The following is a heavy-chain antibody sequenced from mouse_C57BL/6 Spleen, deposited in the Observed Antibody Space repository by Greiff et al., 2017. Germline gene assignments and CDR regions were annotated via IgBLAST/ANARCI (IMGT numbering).Heavy chain of an antibody. J-gene: IGHJ1*03. Sequence: QVQLQPPGAELVKPGASVKLSCKASGYTFTSYWMHWVKQRPGQGLEWIGMIHPNSGSTNYNEKFKSKATLTVDKSSSTAYMQLSSLTSEDSAVYYCARLDYGSSYGYFDVWGTGTTVTVSS. CDR1: GYTFTSYW. CDR3: ARLDYGSSYGYFDV. V-gene: IGHV1-64*01. D-gene: IGHD1-1*01. CDR2: IHPNSGST.